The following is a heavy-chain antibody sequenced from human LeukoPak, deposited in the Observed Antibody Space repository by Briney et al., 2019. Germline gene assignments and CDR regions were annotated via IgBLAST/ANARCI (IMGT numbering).Heavy chain of an antibody. CDR2: IYYSRST. J-gene: IGHJ2*01. CDR3: ARGVTMIAVVTHDWYFDL. CDR1: GGSISSSNYY. D-gene: IGHD3-22*01. V-gene: IGHV4-39*02. Sequence: KPSEPLSLTCTVSGGSISSSNYYWGWIRQPPGKGLEWIGNIYYSRSTYYNPSLESRVTISVDTAKNHFSLKLSSVTAADTAVFYCARGVTMIAVVTHDWYFDLWGRGTLVTVSS.